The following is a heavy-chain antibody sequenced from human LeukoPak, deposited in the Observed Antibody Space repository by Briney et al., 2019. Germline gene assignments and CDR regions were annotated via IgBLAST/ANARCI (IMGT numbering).Heavy chain of an antibody. CDR3: AKGDRGRKNGDPRRYYYYMDV. CDR1: VFTLSSYG. D-gene: IGHD4-17*01. V-gene: IGHV3-30*02. J-gene: IGHJ6*03. CDR2: IPYDGTNE. Sequence: GGSLRLSCAASVFTLSSYGFHRVGQAPGKGREWVAFIPYDGTNEYYADSVKGRFTISRDNSKNTLYLQMNSLRAEDTAVYYCAKGDRGRKNGDPRRYYYYMDVWGKGTTVTISS.